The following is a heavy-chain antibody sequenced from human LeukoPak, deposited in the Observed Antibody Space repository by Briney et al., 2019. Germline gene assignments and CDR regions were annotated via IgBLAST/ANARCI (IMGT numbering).Heavy chain of an antibody. CDR3: ATDNNNWYGWFDP. Sequence: PSETLSLTCTVSGGSIRSYYWSWIRQPPGKGLEWIGYIYYSGSTNYNPSLKSRVTISVDTSKNQFSLKLSSVTAADTAVYYCATDNNNWYGWFDPGGQGTLVSVSS. J-gene: IGHJ5*02. D-gene: IGHD1-1*01. V-gene: IGHV4-59*01. CDR1: GGSIRSYY. CDR2: IYYSGST.